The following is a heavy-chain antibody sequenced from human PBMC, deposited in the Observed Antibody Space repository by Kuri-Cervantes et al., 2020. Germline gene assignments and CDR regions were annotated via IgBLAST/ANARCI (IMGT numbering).Heavy chain of an antibody. CDR3: ARAGFSFVRPYYYYMDV. J-gene: IGHJ6*03. CDR2: FNHSGST. CDR1: GGSFNDYY. V-gene: IGHV4-34*01. Sequence: GSLRLSCAVYGGSFNDYYWTWIRQPPGEGLEWIGEFNHSGSTKYNPSLKSRVTISVDTSKNQFSLKLSSVTAADTAVYYCARAGFSFVRPYYYYMDVWGKGTTVTVSS. D-gene: IGHD1-1*01.